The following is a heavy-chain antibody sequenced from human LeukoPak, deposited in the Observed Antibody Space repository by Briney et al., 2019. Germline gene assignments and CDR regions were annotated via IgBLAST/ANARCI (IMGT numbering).Heavy chain of an antibody. D-gene: IGHD3-10*01. CDR1: GGSISSGDYY. Sequence: PSQTLSLTCTVSGGSISSGDYYWSWIRQPPGKGLEWIGYIYYSGSTYYNPSLKSRVTISVDTSKNQFSLKLSSVTAADTAVYYCASSNTYGSGSFDYWGQGTLVTVSS. CDR3: ASSNTYGSGSFDY. V-gene: IGHV4-30-4*01. J-gene: IGHJ4*02. CDR2: IYYSGST.